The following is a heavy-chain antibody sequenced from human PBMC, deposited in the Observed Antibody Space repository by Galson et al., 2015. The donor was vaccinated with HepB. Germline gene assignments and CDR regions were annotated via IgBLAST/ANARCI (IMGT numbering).Heavy chain of an antibody. J-gene: IGHJ6*02. CDR1: GYTFTSYA. CDR3: ARVTGGGPAARPYYYYGMDV. Sequence: SVKVSCKASGYTFTSYAIHWVRQAPGQRLEWMGWINAGNGNTKYSQKFQGRVTITRDTSADTAYMELSSLRAEDTAVYFCARVTGGGPAARPYYYYGMDVWGQGTTVTVSS. D-gene: IGHD2-2*01. V-gene: IGHV1-3*01. CDR2: INAGNGNT.